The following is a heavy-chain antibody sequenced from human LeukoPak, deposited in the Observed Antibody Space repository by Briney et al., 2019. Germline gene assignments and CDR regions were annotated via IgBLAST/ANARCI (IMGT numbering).Heavy chain of an antibody. V-gene: IGHV3-7*01. J-gene: IGHJ4*02. CDR3: ARFPRGSGWSFLDF. Sequence: GGSLRLSCAASGFSFSRYWMSWVRQAPGKGLEWVANIQSDGSMHQYVDSVKGRLTISKDNAKASMYLQMNSLRAKDTAVYYCARFPRGSGWSFLDFWGQGTLVTVTS. CDR1: GFSFSRYW. D-gene: IGHD6-19*01. CDR2: IQSDGSMH.